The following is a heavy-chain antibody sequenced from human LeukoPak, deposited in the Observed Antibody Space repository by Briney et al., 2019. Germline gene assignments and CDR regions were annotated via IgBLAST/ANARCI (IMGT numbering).Heavy chain of an antibody. CDR1: GGSISSGDYY. CDR2: IYYSGST. Sequence: SQTLSLTCTVSGGSISSGDYYWSWIRQPPGKGLEWIGYIYYSGSTNYNPSLKSRVTISVDTSKNQFSLKLSSVTAADTAVYYCARGDDILTGYYPFDHWGQGTLVTVSS. V-gene: IGHV4-61*08. D-gene: IGHD3-9*01. J-gene: IGHJ4*02. CDR3: ARGDDILTGYYPFDH.